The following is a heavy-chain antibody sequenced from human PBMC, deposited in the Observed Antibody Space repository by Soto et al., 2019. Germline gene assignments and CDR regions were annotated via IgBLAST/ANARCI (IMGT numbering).Heavy chain of an antibody. V-gene: IGHV1-69*01. J-gene: IGHJ4*02. CDR3: ERDGTIYDSSGYDYLY. D-gene: IGHD3-22*01. CDR2: IIPMFGTA. CDR1: GGTFSRYA. Sequence: QVQLVQSGAEVKKPGSSVKVSCKASGGTFSRYAINWVRQAPGQGLEWMGGIIPMFGTANYAQTFQGRVTITADESTDTGYMELRSMISEDTAVYYCERDGTIYDSSGYDYLYWGQGTLVTVSS.